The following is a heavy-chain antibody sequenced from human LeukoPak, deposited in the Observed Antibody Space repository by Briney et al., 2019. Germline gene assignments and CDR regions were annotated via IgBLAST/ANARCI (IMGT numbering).Heavy chain of an antibody. CDR2: IYYSGSI. J-gene: IGHJ4*02. CDR3: ARGGDSITWGPYYFDY. Sequence: SETLSLTCTVSGGSISSSYWSWIRQPPGKGLEWVGYIYYSGSINYNPSLKSRVTISVDTSKNQFSLKLSSVTAADTAVYYCARGGDSITWGPYYFDYWGQGTLVTVSS. V-gene: IGHV4-59*01. CDR1: GGSISSSY. D-gene: IGHD6-13*01.